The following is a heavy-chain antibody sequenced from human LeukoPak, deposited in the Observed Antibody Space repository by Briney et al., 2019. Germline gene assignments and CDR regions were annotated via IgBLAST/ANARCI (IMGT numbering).Heavy chain of an antibody. CDR3: AKMQGYFDY. CDR1: GSIPFNSYS. CDR2: ITSSGETT. Sequence: GGSLRLSCAASGSIPFNSYSMNWVRQAPGKGLEWVSAITSSGETTYYADSVKGRFTISRDNSKNMVYLQMNSLRAEDAATYYCAKMQGYFDYWGQGSLVTVSS. V-gene: IGHV3-23*01. J-gene: IGHJ4*02.